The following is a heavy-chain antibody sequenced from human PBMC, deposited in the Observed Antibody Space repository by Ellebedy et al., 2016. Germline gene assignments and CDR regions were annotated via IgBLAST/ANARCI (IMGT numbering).Heavy chain of an antibody. Sequence: ASVKVSXXASGYTFTSYGISWVRQAPGQGLEWMGWISAYNGNTNYAQKLQGRVTMTTDTSTSTAYMELRSLRSDDTAVYYCARDWGYYDSSGYAPDYWGQGTLVTVSS. D-gene: IGHD3-22*01. J-gene: IGHJ4*02. CDR2: ISAYNGNT. V-gene: IGHV1-18*01. CDR3: ARDWGYYDSSGYAPDY. CDR1: GYTFTSYG.